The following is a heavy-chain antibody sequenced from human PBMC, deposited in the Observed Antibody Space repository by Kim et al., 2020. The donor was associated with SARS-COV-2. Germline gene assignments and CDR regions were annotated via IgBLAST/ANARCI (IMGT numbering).Heavy chain of an antibody. CDR3: AGVSMVPFYGMDV. CDR1: GFTVSSNY. D-gene: IGHD3-10*01. Sequence: GGSLRLSCAASGFTVSSNYMSWVRQAPGKGLEWVSVIYSGGSTYYADSVKGRFTISRDNSKNTRYFQMNSLRAEDTAVYYCAGVSMVPFYGMDVWGQGTTCTVSS. CDR2: IYSGGST. J-gene: IGHJ6*02. V-gene: IGHV3-53*01.